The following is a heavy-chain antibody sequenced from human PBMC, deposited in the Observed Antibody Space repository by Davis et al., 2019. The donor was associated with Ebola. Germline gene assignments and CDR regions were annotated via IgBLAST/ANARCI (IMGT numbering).Heavy chain of an antibody. Sequence: GESLKISCAASGFTFSSYSMNWVRQAPGKGLEWVSSISSSSSYIYYADSVKGRFTISRDNAKNSLYLQMNSLRAEDTAVYYCARLMGSWGSSWFDPWGQGTLVTVSS. D-gene: IGHD6-13*01. CDR1: GFTFSSYS. CDR2: ISSSSSYI. J-gene: IGHJ5*02. V-gene: IGHV3-21*01. CDR3: ARLMGSWGSSWFDP.